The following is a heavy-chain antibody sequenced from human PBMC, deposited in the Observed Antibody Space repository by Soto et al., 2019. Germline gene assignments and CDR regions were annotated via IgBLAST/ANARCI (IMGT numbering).Heavy chain of an antibody. V-gene: IGHV1-18*01. CDR1: GYTFTSYG. J-gene: IGHJ4*02. CDR2: INTKNGNT. Sequence: QIYLVQSGAEVKKPGASVKVSCKASGYTFTSYGIIWVRQAPGQGLEWMGWINTKNGNTHYAQKLQGRVTMTTDTSTPTAYLGLRSLRPDDTAVFFCARDQAPYSNGWYYWGPGTLVTVSS. CDR3: ARDQAPYSNGWYY. D-gene: IGHD6-19*01.